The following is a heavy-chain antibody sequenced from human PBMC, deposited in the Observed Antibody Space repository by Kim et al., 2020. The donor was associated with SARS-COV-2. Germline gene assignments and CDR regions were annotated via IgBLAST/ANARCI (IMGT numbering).Heavy chain of an antibody. CDR3: AKGQYQLPIPPNRAYYYYYGMDV. CDR2: ISGSGGST. V-gene: IGHV3-23*01. D-gene: IGHD2-2*01. CDR1: GFTFSSYA. Sequence: GGSLRLSCAASGFTFSSYAMSWVRQAPGKGLEWVSAISGSGGSTYYADSVKGRFTISRDNSKNTLYLQMNSLRAEDTAVYYCAKGQYQLPIPPNRAYYYYYGMDVWGQGTTVTVSS. J-gene: IGHJ6*02.